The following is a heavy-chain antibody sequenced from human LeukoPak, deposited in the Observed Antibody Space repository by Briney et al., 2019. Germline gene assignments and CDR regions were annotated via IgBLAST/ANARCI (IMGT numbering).Heavy chain of an antibody. Sequence: GGSLRLSCAASGFTFSSYGMHWVRQAPGKGLEWVAFIRYDGSNKYYADSVKGRFTISRDNSKNTLYLQMNSLRAEDTAVYYCAKDGPGDILTGYFLWYFDLWGRGTLVTVSS. D-gene: IGHD3-9*01. CDR3: AKDGPGDILTGYFLWYFDL. CDR1: GFTFSSYG. J-gene: IGHJ2*01. CDR2: IRYDGSNK. V-gene: IGHV3-30*02.